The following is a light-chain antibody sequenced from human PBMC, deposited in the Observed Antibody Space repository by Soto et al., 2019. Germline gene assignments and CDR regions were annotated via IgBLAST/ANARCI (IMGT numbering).Light chain of an antibody. Sequence: QSVLTQPPSVSGAPGQRVTISCSGSSSNIGAGYDVHWYQQLPGTAPKLLISDSNNPPSGVPDRFSGSKSGTSASLAITGLQAEDEADYYCQSYDSSLSGSTVFGTGTKLTVL. CDR3: QSYDSSLSGSTV. V-gene: IGLV1-40*01. CDR2: DSN. CDR1: SSNIGAGYD. J-gene: IGLJ1*01.